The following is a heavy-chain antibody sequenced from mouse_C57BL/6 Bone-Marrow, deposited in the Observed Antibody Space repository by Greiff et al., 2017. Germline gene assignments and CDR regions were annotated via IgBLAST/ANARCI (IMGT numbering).Heavy chain of an antibody. V-gene: IGHV7-1*01. CDR2: SRNKANDYTT. CDR1: GFTFSDFY. Sequence: EVKLVESGGGLVQPGRSLRLSCATSGFTFSDFYMEWVRQAPGKGLEWIAASRNKANDYTTEYSASVKGRFIVSRDTSQSILYLQMNALRAEDTAIYYCARDSSGYSYYAMDYWGQGTSVTVSS. CDR3: ARDSSGYSYYAMDY. J-gene: IGHJ4*01. D-gene: IGHD3-2*02.